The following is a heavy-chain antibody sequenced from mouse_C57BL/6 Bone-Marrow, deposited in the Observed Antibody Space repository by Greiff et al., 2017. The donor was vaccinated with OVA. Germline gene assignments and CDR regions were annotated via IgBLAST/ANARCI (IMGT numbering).Heavy chain of an antibody. J-gene: IGHJ1*03. CDR3: ASKGIYYGSSYWYFDV. Sequence: EVQLQQSVAELVRPGASVKLSCTASGFNFKNTYMHWVKQRPEQGLEWIGRIDPANGNTKYAPKFQGKATITADTSSNTAYLQLSSLTSEDTAIYYCASKGIYYGSSYWYFDVWGTGTTVTVSS. CDR1: GFNFKNTY. CDR2: IDPANGNT. D-gene: IGHD1-1*01. V-gene: IGHV14-3*01.